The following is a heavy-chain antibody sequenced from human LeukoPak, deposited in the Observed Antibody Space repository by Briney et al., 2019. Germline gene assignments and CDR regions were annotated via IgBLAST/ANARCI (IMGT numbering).Heavy chain of an antibody. Sequence: PSETLSLTCTVSGGSISSSSYYWGWIRQPPGKGLEWIGSIYYSGSTYYNPSLKSRVTISVDTSKNQFSLKLSSVTAADTAVYYCAREPGDYWGQGTLVTVSS. CDR2: IYYSGST. V-gene: IGHV4-39*07. CDR1: GGSISSSSYY. J-gene: IGHJ4*02. CDR3: AREPGDY.